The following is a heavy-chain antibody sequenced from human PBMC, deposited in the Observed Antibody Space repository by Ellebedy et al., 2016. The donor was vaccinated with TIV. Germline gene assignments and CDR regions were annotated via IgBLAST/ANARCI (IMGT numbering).Heavy chain of an antibody. J-gene: IGHJ4*02. CDR2: IWYDGSNK. CDR3: VRDVDYDSGSPSRAFDG. D-gene: IGHD3-10*01. V-gene: IGHV3-33*01. Sequence: PGGSLRLSCAASGFTFSSYGMHWVRQAPGKGLEWVAVIWYDGSNKYYADSVKGRFTISRDNSKNTVYLQMNSLRAEDTAVYYCVRDVDYDSGSPSRAFDGWGQGTLVTVSS. CDR1: GFTFSSYG.